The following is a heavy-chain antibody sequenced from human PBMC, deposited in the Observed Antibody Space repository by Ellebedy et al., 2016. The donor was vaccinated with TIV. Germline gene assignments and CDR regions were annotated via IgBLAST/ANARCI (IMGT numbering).Heavy chain of an antibody. D-gene: IGHD3-10*01. CDR1: GFSLSTSGVG. CDR3: AHFGDGEPSPDY. CDR2: IYWDDDK. J-gene: IGHJ4*02. Sequence: SGPTLVXPTQTLTLTCTFSGFSLSTSGVGVGWIRQPPGKALEWLALIYWDDDKRYSPSLKSRLTITKDTSKNQVVLKMTNMDPVDTATYYCAHFGDGEPSPDYWGQGTLVTVSS. V-gene: IGHV2-5*02.